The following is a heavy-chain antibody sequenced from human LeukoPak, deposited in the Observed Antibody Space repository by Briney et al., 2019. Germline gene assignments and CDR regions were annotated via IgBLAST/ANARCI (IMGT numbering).Heavy chain of an antibody. Sequence: GGSLRLSCTASGFTFSSYSMNWVRQAPGKGLEWVSYISSSSSTIYYADSGKGRFTISRDNAKNSLYLQMNSLRAEDTAVYYCARDLWLVPYYFDYWGQGTLVTVSS. V-gene: IGHV3-48*01. CDR2: ISSSSSTI. J-gene: IGHJ4*02. CDR1: GFTFSSYS. D-gene: IGHD6-19*01. CDR3: ARDLWLVPYYFDY.